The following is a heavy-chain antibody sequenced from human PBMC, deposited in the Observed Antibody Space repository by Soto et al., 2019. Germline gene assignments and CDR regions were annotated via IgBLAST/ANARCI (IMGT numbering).Heavy chain of an antibody. D-gene: IGHD4-17*01. J-gene: IGHJ4*02. CDR2: IYYSGST. CDR1: GGSISSSSYY. CDR3: ARGLSDYGDYYYFDY. V-gene: IGHV4-39*07. Sequence: PSETLSLTCTVSGGSISSSSYYWGWIRQPPGKGLEWIGSIYYSGSTYYNPSLKSRVSISVDTSKKQFSLKLSSVTAADTAVYFCARGLSDYGDYYYFDYWGQGTLVTVSS.